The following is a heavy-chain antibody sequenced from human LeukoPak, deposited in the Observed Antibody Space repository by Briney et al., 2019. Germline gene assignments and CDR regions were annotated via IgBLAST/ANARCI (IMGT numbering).Heavy chain of an antibody. CDR3: ARAWDCSTTSCARYYYYYYMDV. V-gene: IGHV3-21*01. Sequence: GGSLRLSCAASGFTFSSYSMNWVRQAPGKGLEWVSSISSSSSYIYYADSVKGRFTISRDNAKNSLYLQMNSLRAEDTAVYYCARAWDCSTTSCARYYYYYYMDVWGKGTTVTVSS. J-gene: IGHJ6*03. D-gene: IGHD2-2*01. CDR2: ISSSSSYI. CDR1: GFTFSSYS.